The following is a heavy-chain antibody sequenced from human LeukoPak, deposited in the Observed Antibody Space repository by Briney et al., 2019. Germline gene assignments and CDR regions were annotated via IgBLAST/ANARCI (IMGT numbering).Heavy chain of an antibody. D-gene: IGHD3-16*01. CDR2: ISSSSSYI. CDR1: GFTFSSYS. V-gene: IGHV3-21*01. CDR3: ARGTLEGGLCDY. J-gene: IGHJ4*02. Sequence: GGSLRLSCAASGFTFSSYSMNWVRQAPGKGLEWVSSISSSSSYIYYADSVKGRFTISRDNAKNSLYLQMNSLRAEDTAVYYCARGTLEGGLCDYWGQGTLVTVSS.